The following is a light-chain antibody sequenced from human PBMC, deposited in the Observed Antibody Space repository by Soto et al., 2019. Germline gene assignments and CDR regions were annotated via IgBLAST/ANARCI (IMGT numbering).Light chain of an antibody. CDR1: QAVNSSY. V-gene: IGKV3-20*01. CDR3: HQYVSSPRT. CDR2: GAS. Sequence: EIVSTQTPATLSLTPRKSATLYGRASQAVNSSYLAWYQQKPGQAPRLLIYGASRRATGIPDRFSGSGSGTDFSLTISRLEPEDFAVYYCHQYVSSPRTYGQGTKVDIK. J-gene: IGKJ2*01.